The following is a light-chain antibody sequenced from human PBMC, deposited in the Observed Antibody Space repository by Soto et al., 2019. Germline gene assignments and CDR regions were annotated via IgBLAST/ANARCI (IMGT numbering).Light chain of an antibody. CDR1: QNIGTT. J-gene: IGKJ5*01. CDR3: QQSYRTPIT. Sequence: DIQLTQSPPSLSASVGDKVIITCRASQNIGTTLNWYQLRPGKAPKLLIYVASSLQTGVPSRFSGSGSGSDFTLTINNLQPEDFATYSCQQSYRTPITLGQGTRLEI. V-gene: IGKV1-39*01. CDR2: VAS.